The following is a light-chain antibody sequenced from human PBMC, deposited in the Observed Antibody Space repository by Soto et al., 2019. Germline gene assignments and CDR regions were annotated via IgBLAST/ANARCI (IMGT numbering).Light chain of an antibody. CDR1: QSVSSN. Sequence: EIVMTQSPATLSVSPGERTTVSCRASQSVSSNLAWYQQKPGQAPRLLIYGASTRATGIPARFSGSGSGTEFTLTISSLQSEDFAGYYCQQDNNWPPWTFGQGTKVEIK. V-gene: IGKV3-15*01. CDR3: QQDNNWPPWT. CDR2: GAS. J-gene: IGKJ1*01.